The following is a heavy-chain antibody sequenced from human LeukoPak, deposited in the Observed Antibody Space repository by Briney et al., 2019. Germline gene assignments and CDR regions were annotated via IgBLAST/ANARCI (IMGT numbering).Heavy chain of an antibody. D-gene: IGHD6-6*01. J-gene: IGHJ4*02. V-gene: IGHV3-23*01. CDR1: GFTFSSYS. CDR2: ISGSGGST. Sequence: GGSLRLSCAASGFTFSSYSMNWVRQAPGKGLEWVSAISGSGGSTYYADSVKGRFTISRDNSKNTLYLQMNSLRAEDTAVYYCAKDVSSSSRPYWGQGTLVTVSS. CDR3: AKDVSSSSRPY.